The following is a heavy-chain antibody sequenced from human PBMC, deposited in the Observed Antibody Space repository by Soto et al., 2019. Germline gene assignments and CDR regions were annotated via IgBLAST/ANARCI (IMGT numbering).Heavy chain of an antibody. CDR1: GFTFNSFG. D-gene: IGHD2-15*01. J-gene: IGHJ6*02. CDR3: AKDPRGPSKSVWYGMDV. Sequence: QVQLVESGGGVVQPGRSLRLSCAASGFTFNSFGMHWVRQAPGKGLEWVAVISYDGYNKYYADSVKGRFTISRDNSKITLYLQVHSLRAEDTAVYYCAKDPRGPSKSVWYGMDVWGQGTTVTVSS. CDR2: ISYDGYNK. V-gene: IGHV3-30*18.